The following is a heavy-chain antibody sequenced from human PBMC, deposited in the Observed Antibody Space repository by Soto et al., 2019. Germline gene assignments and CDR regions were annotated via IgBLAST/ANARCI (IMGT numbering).Heavy chain of an antibody. Sequence: TSETKCLTNTVSAGKGRSRRSYCRWIRKTPGKGLEWIGYIYYSGSTNYNPSLKSRVTISVDTSKNQFSLKLSSVTAADTAVYYCARNSEGYCSGGSCHSPTLPFAPCGKGTLVTVSS. D-gene: IGHD2-15*01. CDR2: IYYSGST. CDR1: AGKGRSRRSY. CDR3: ARNSEGYCSGGSCHSPTLPFAP. V-gene: IGHV4-61*01. J-gene: IGHJ5*02.